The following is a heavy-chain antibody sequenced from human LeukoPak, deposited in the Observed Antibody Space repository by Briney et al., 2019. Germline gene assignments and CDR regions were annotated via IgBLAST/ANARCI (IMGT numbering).Heavy chain of an antibody. J-gene: IGHJ4*02. D-gene: IGHD2-21*02. CDR3: ARVGDSATYFDY. CDR1: GGSISSYY. CDR2: ILTGGNT. Sequence: SETLSLTCTVSGGSISSYYWSWIRQPAGKGLEWIGRILTGGNTNYNPSLKSRVTMSGDRSKNQFSLKLSSVTAADTAVYYCARVGDSATYFDYWGQGTLVTVSS. V-gene: IGHV4-4*07.